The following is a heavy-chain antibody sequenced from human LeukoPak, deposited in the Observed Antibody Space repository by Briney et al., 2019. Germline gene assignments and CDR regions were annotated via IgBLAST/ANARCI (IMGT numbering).Heavy chain of an antibody. Sequence: GGSLRLSCAASGFTFSSYWMSWVRQAPGKGLEWVANIKQDGSEKYYVDSVKGRFTISRDNAKSSLYLQMNSLRAEDTAVYYCARALEVLRYFDWLFPIDYWGQGTLVTVSS. J-gene: IGHJ4*02. V-gene: IGHV3-7*01. CDR1: GFTFSSYW. CDR3: ARALEVLRYFDWLFPIDY. D-gene: IGHD3-9*01. CDR2: IKQDGSEK.